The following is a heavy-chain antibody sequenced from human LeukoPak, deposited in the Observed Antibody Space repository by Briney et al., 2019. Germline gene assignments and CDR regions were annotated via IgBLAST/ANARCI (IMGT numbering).Heavy chain of an antibody. CDR3: ARGLSNQGWNKGAFDI. D-gene: IGHD1/OR15-1a*01. CDR1: GGSISSSSYY. V-gene: IGHV4-39*07. Sequence: PSETLSLTCTVSGGSISSSSYYWGWIRQPPGKGLEWIGSIYYSGSTYYNPSLKSRVTISVDTSKNQFSLKLSSVTAADTAVYYCARGLSNQGWNKGAFDIWGQGTMVTVSS. CDR2: IYYSGST. J-gene: IGHJ3*02.